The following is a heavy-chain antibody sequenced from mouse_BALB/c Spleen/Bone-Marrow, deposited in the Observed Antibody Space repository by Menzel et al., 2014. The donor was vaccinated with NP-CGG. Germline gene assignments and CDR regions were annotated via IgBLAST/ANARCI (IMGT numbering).Heavy chain of an antibody. V-gene: IGHV5-17*02. CDR1: GFTFSSFG. CDR3: ARGGNYAWFAY. J-gene: IGHJ3*01. D-gene: IGHD2-1*01. Sequence: EVHLVESGGGLVQPGGSRKLSCAVSGFTFSSFGMHWVRQAPGKGLEWVAYISSGSSTIYYADTVKGRFTISRDNPKNTLFLQMTSLRSEDTAMYYCARGGNYAWFAYWGQGTLVTVSA. CDR2: ISSGSSTI.